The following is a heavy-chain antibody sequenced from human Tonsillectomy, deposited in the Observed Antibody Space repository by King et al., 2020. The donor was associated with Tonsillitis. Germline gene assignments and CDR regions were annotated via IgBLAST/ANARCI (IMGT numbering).Heavy chain of an antibody. CDR3: ASLGPWVGGKARSFDY. Sequence: VQLVQSGAEVKKPGASVKVSCKASGYTFTSYYMHWVRQAPGQGLEWMGIINPSGGSTSYAQKVQGRVTMTRDTSTSTVYMELSSLRSEDTAVYYCASLGPWVGGKARSFDYWGQGTLVTVSS. CDR2: INPSGGST. CDR1: GYTFTSYY. J-gene: IGHJ4*02. D-gene: IGHD4-23*01. V-gene: IGHV1-46*01.